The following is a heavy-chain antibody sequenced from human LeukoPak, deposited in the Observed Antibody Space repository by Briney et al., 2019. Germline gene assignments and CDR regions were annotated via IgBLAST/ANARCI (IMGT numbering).Heavy chain of an antibody. CDR2: MSSSGSSI. CDR1: GFTFSDYY. CDR3: ARDHRYAFDN. V-gene: IGHV3-11*04. Sequence: GGSLRLSCAASGFTFSDYYMSWIRQAPGKGLEWVSYMSSSGSSIYYADSVKGRFTISGDSAKNSVFLQMNSLRVEDTAVYYCARDHRYAFDNWGQGTLVTVSS. J-gene: IGHJ4*02. D-gene: IGHD5-12*01.